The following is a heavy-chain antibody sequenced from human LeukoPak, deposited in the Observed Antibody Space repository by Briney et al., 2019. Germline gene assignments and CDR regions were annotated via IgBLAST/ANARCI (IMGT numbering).Heavy chain of an antibody. J-gene: IGHJ5*02. V-gene: IGHV3-11*04. CDR3: AREVYGSGSYDWFDP. CDR2: ISRSGSTI. D-gene: IGHD3-10*01. Sequence: GGSLRLSCAASGFTFSDYYMSWIRQAPGKGLEWVSYISRSGSTIYYADSVKGRFTVSRDNAKNSLYLQMNSLRVEDTAVYYCAREVYGSGSYDWFDPWGQGTPVTVSS. CDR1: GFTFSDYY.